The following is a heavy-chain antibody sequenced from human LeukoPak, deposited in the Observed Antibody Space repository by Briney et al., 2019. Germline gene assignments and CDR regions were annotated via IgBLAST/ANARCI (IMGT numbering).Heavy chain of an antibody. CDR2: INSDGSST. Sequence: PGGSLRLSCAASGFTFSSYAMSWVRQAPGKGLVWVSRINSDGSSTSYADSVKGRFTISRDNAKNTLYLQMNSLRAEDTAVYYCARGEVLTGYYRYYYYGMDVWGQGTTVTVSS. CDR1: GFTFSSYA. V-gene: IGHV3-74*01. J-gene: IGHJ6*02. D-gene: IGHD3-9*01. CDR3: ARGEVLTGYYRYYYYGMDV.